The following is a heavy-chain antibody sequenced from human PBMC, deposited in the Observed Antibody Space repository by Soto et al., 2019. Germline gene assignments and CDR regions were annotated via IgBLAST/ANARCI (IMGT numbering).Heavy chain of an antibody. CDR1: GFTFSSYG. V-gene: IGHV3-33*01. Sequence: QVQLVESGGGVVQPGRSLRLSCAASGFTFSSYGMHWVRQAPGKGLEWVAVIWYDGSNKYYADSVKGRFTISRDNSKNTLYLQMNSLRAEDMAVYYCARSPVLRYYFDYWGQGTLVTVSS. CDR2: IWYDGSNK. CDR3: ARSPVLRYYFDY. J-gene: IGHJ4*02. D-gene: IGHD3-3*01.